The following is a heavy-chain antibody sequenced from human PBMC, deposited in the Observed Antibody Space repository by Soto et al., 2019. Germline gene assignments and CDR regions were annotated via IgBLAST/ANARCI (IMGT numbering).Heavy chain of an antibody. J-gene: IGHJ4*02. CDR1: GVYFRYYF. CDR2: INHGGST. D-gene: IGHD2-2*02. Sequence: SDTLSLTCAVYGVYFRYYFLTLIRPAPGKGLEWIGEINHGGSTTYSPSLRSRVTISLDTSRNQLSLKLTSVPAADTAVYYCARGGGFCSSTSCYTDYWGQGTLVTV. V-gene: IGHV4-34*01. CDR3: ARGGGFCSSTSCYTDY.